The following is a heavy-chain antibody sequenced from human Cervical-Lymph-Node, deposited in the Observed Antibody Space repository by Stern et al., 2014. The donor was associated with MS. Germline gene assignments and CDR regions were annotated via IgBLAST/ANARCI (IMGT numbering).Heavy chain of an antibody. J-gene: IGHJ6*02. D-gene: IGHD5-12*01. CDR2: IIPVFGTA. V-gene: IGHV1-69*01. CDR3: ARDSDLGNGGYGMDV. Sequence: VQLVESGAEVKKPGSSVKVSCKASGGTFSDYAISWVRQAPGQGLEWMGGIIPVFGTANYAQKFQGRVTLIADESTSTAYMELSSLRSEDTAVYYCARDSDLGNGGYGMDVWGQGTTITVS. CDR1: GGTFSDYA.